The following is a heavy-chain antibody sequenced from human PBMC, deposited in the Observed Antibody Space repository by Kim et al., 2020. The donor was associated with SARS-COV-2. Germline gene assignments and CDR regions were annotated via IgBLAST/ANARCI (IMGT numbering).Heavy chain of an antibody. D-gene: IGHD2-8*01. CDR1: GGSFSGYY. V-gene: IGHV4-34*01. CDR2: INHSGST. CDR3: ARGYYYFDY. Sequence: SETLSLTCAVYGGSFSGYYWSWIRQPPGKGLEWIGEINHSGSTNYNPSLKSRVTISVDTSKNQFSLKLSSVTAADTAVYYCARGYYYFDYWGQGTLVTVSS. J-gene: IGHJ4*02.